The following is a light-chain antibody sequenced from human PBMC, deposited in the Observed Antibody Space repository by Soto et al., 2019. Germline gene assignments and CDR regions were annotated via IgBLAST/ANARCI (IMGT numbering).Light chain of an antibody. J-gene: IGKJ4*01. Sequence: IVMTQSPDSLAVSLGERATINCKSSQSVLYSSNDKNYLAWYQQKPGQPPKLLIYWASTRESGVPDRFSGSGTGTEFTLTISSLQADDVAVYYCQQYYSPPLTFGVRTKVEIK. CDR3: QQYYSPPLT. CDR2: WAS. CDR1: QSVLYSSNDKNY. V-gene: IGKV4-1*01.